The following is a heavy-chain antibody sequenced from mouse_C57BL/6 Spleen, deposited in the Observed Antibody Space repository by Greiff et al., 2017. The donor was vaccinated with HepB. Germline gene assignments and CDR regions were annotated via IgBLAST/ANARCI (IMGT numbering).Heavy chain of an antibody. CDR2: IDPETGGT. D-gene: IGHD1-1*02. V-gene: IGHV1-15*01. CDR3: TRSWYGFDD. Sequence: QVQLQQSGAELVRPGALVTLSCKASGYTFTDYEMHWVKQTPVHGLEWIGAIDPETGGTAYNQKFKGKAILTADKSSSTAYMELRSLTSEDSAVYDCTRSWYGFDDWGQGTTLTVSS. CDR1: GYTFTDYE. J-gene: IGHJ2*01.